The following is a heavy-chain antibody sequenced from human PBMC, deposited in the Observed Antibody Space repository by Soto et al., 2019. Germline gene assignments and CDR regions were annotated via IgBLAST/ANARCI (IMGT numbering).Heavy chain of an antibody. CDR2: INSDGSST. V-gene: IGHV3-74*01. CDR1: GFTFSSFW. Sequence: GGSLRLSCAAFGFTFSSFWRPWVRHAPGKGLVWVSRINSDGSSTTYADSVKGRFTISRDNAKNTLYLQMNSLRAEDTAVYYCARRYCSGGSCNIDYWGQGTLVTVSS. J-gene: IGHJ4*02. D-gene: IGHD2-15*01. CDR3: ARRYCSGGSCNIDY.